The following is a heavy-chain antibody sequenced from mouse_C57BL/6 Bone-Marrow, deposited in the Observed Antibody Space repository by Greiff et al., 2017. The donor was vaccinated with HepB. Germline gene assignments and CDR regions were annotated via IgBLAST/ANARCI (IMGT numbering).Heavy chain of an antibody. J-gene: IGHJ2*01. V-gene: IGHV1-53*01. D-gene: IGHD3-2*02. CDR1: GYTFTSYW. CDR3: ARHVSEGFYYFDY. CDR2: INPSNGGT. Sequence: QVQLQQSGTELVKPGASVKLSCKASGYTFTSYWMHWVKQRPGQGLEWIGNINPSNGGTNYNEKFKSKATLTVDKSSSTAYMQLSSLTSEDSAVYYCARHVSEGFYYFDYWGQGTTLTVSS.